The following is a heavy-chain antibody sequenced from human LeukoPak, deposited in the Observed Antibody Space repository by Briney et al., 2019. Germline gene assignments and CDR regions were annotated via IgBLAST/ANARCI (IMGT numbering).Heavy chain of an antibody. V-gene: IGHV3-23*01. D-gene: IGHD3-22*01. CDR1: GFSFRSHG. CDR2: ISPRGDIT. J-gene: IGHJ3*02. CDR3: AREITMIGEAFDI. Sequence: GGSLRLSCAASGFSFRSHGMNWVRQAPGKGLEWVSGISPRGDITYYKDSVRGRFTISRDNFKNTVSLQLNSLRSEDTAVYYCAREITMIGEAFDIWGQGTMVTVSS.